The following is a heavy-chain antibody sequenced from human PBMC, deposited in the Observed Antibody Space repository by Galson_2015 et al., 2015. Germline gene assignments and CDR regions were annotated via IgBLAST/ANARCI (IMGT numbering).Heavy chain of an antibody. CDR1: GDSVSSNIVG. CDR3: ARVAHLGRGLHS. D-gene: IGHD7-27*01. Sequence: CAISGDSVSSNIVGWNWIRQSPSRGLEWLGRTYYRSSWSSDYAESVKRRLAINADTSRNQISLQLTSVTPEDTAVYYCARVAHLGRGLHSWGQGTQVTVSS. J-gene: IGHJ4*02. CDR2: TYYRSSWSS. V-gene: IGHV6-1*01.